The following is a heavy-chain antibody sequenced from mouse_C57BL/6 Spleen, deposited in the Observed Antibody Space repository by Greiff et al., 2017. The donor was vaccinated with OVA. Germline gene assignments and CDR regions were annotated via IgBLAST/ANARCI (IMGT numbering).Heavy chain of an antibody. V-gene: IGHV1-22*01. D-gene: IGHD1-1*01. J-gene: IGHJ1*03. CDR2: INPNNGGT. CDR3: ARRGITTVVAPSWYFDV. CDR1: GYTFTDYN. Sequence: EVQLQQSGPELVKPGASVKMSCKASGYTFTDYNMHWVKQSHGKSLEWIGYINPNNGGTSYNQKFKGKATLTVNKSSSTAYMELRSLTSEDSAVYYCARRGITTVVAPSWYFDVWGTGTTVTVSS.